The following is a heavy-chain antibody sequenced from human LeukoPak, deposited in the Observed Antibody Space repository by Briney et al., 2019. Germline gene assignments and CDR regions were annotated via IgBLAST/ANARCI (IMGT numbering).Heavy chain of an antibody. V-gene: IGHV1-18*01. J-gene: IGHJ5*02. Sequence: GASVKVSCKASGYTFTSYGISWVRQAPGQGLEWLGWMSAYNGNTNYAEKLQGRVTMTTDTSTSTAYMELRSLRSDDTAVCYCARDDKSGSWSWFAPWGQGTLVTVSS. CDR1: GYTFTSYG. CDR3: ARDDKSGSWSWFAP. CDR2: MSAYNGNT. D-gene: IGHD1-26*01.